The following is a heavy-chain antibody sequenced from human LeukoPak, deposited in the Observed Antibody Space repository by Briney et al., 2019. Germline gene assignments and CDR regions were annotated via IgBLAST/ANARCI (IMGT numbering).Heavy chain of an antibody. D-gene: IGHD1/OR15-1a*01. CDR3: ARVAARITTGIFYYFDY. CDR1: GGSISSSSYY. Sequence: SETLSLTCTVSGGSISSSSYYWGWIRQPPGKGLEWIGNIYYSGSTYYNPSLKSRVTISVDTSKNQFSLKLNSVTAADTAVYYCARVAARITTGIFYYFDYWGQGTLVTVSS. V-gene: IGHV4-39*07. CDR2: IYYSGST. J-gene: IGHJ4*02.